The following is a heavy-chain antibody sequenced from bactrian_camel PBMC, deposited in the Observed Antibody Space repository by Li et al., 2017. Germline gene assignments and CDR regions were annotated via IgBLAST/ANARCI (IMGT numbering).Heavy chain of an antibody. J-gene: IGHJ4*01. CDR1: GYTYTAGC. Sequence: QVQLVESGGGSAEPGGSMRLSCTISGYTYTAGCMGWFRQAPGQEREGVARIYTGSGNTYYADSVKGRFTISRDNANNTLYLQMSSLKSEDAALYYCAADSDSWIDGNRWYIPAQYEYWGQGTQVTVSS. CDR3: AADSDSWIDGNRWYIPAQYEY. D-gene: IGHD6*01. V-gene: IGHV3S1*01. CDR2: IYTGSGNT.